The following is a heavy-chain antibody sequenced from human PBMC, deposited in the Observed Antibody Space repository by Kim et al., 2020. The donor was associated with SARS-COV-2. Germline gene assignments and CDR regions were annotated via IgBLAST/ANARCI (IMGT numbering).Heavy chain of an antibody. J-gene: IGHJ5*02. CDR1: GGSISSGSYY. V-gene: IGHV4-39*01. D-gene: IGHD6-19*01. Sequence: SETLSLTCTVSGGSISSGSYYWGWIRQPPGKGLEWIGSIYYSGSTYYNPSLKSRVTMSVDTSKNQFSLKLSSVTAADTAVYYCARQVPLQWLVFNWFDPWGQGTLVTVSS. CDR2: IYYSGST. CDR3: ARQVPLQWLVFNWFDP.